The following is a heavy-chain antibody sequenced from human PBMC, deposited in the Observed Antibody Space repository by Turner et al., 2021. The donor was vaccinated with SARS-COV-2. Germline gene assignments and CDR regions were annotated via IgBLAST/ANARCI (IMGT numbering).Heavy chain of an antibody. Sequence: QVQLVQSGAAVKAPGASVKVSCKASGYTFTDYYIHWVRQAPGQGLEWMGWIGPSSGGTNYAQRFQVRITMTRDTSISTAYMELSSLRSDDTAVYYCSRNYGRNSRWFDPWGQGTLDTVSS. V-gene: IGHV1-2*02. CDR3: SRNYGRNSRWFDP. CDR1: GYTFTDYY. D-gene: IGHD1-7*01. CDR2: IGPSSGGT. J-gene: IGHJ5*02.